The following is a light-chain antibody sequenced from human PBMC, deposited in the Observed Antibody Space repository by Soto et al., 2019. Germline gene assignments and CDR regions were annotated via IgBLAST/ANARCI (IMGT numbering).Light chain of an antibody. CDR1: SSNIGAGYD. CDR3: QSYYSSLSGSV. Sequence: QSVLTQPPSMSGAPGQRVTISCTGSSSNIGAGYDVHWYQKLPGAAPKLLIYGNNNRPSGVPDRFSGSKSGTSASLAITGLQAEDEADYYCQSYYSSLSGSVFGGGTKLTVL. V-gene: IGLV1-40*01. CDR2: GNN. J-gene: IGLJ2*01.